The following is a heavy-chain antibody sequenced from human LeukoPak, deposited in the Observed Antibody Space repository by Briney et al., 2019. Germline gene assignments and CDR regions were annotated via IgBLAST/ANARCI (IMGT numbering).Heavy chain of an antibody. CDR2: IYHSGST. Sequence: SETLSLTCTVSGYSISSGYYWGCIRQPPGKGLEWIGSIYHSGSTYYNPSLKSRVTISVDTSKNQFSLKLSSVTAADTAVYYCARELYSSSWFAYWGQGTLVTVSS. J-gene: IGHJ4*02. CDR3: ARELYSSSWFAY. V-gene: IGHV4-38-2*02. CDR1: GYSISSGYY. D-gene: IGHD6-13*01.